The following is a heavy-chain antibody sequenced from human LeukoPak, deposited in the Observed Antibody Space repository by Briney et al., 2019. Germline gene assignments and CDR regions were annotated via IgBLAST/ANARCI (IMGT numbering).Heavy chain of an antibody. Sequence: PSETLSLTCTVSGGSISSYYWSWIRQPPGKGLEWIWYIYCSGSTNYNPSLKSRVTISVDTSKNQFSLKLSSVTAADTAVYYCARGVVGRKGGFDPWGQGTLVTVSS. D-gene: IGHD1-26*01. J-gene: IGHJ5*02. CDR2: IYCSGST. CDR1: GGSISSYY. CDR3: ARGVVGRKGGFDP. V-gene: IGHV4-59*01.